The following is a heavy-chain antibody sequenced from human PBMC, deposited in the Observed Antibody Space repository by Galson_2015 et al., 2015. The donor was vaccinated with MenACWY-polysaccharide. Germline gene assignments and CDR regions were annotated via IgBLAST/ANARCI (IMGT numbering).Heavy chain of an antibody. Sequence: ETLSLTCTVSGASLSTRSYYWDWVRQSPDKGLEWIGCIFYSGTTYYNPSLKSRVTISVDPSRSQFSLRLTSATAADPAVYYCARHERREVRTSSAFDMWGPGTMVTVSS. D-gene: IGHD1-26*01. V-gene: IGHV4-39*01. J-gene: IGHJ3*02. CDR1: GASLSTRSYY. CDR3: ARHERREVRTSSAFDM. CDR2: IFYSGTT.